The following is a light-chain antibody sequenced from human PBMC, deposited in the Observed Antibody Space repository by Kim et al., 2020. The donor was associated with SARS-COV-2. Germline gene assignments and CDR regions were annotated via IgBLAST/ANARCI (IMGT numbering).Light chain of an antibody. CDR1: QTISNL. V-gene: IGKV1-5*03. Sequence: TLSASVGDRVTITCRASQTISNLLAWYQQKPGKAPRLLIHKASGLESGVPSRFSGSGAGTEFTLTISSLQPDDFATYYCQHYNGYFGQGTKLEI. CDR2: KAS. CDR3: QHYNGY. J-gene: IGKJ2*01.